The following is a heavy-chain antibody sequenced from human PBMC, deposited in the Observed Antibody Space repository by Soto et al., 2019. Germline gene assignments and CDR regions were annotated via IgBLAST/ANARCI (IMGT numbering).Heavy chain of an antibody. D-gene: IGHD3-3*01. Sequence: PSETLSLTCTVSGGSITSGDNYWSWIRQPPGKGLEWIGYIYYSGHTYYNPSLKSRLTISVDTSKNHFSLRLSSVTAADTAVYYCARTYWSGWGRRLFDFWGPGTLVTVSS. CDR3: ARTYWSGWGRRLFDF. CDR2: IYYSGHT. V-gene: IGHV4-30-4*01. J-gene: IGHJ4*02. CDR1: GGSITSGDNY.